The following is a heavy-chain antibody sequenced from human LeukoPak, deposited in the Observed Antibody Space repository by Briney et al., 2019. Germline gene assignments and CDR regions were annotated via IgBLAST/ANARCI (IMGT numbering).Heavy chain of an antibody. Sequence: GASVKASCKASGGTFSSYAISWVRQAPGQGLEWMGGIIPIFGTANYAQKFQGRVTITTDESTSTAYMELSSLRSEDTAVYYCARADHDSSGTNWFDPWGQGTLVTVSS. D-gene: IGHD3-22*01. CDR3: ARADHDSSGTNWFDP. CDR1: GGTFSSYA. V-gene: IGHV1-69*05. CDR2: IIPIFGTA. J-gene: IGHJ5*02.